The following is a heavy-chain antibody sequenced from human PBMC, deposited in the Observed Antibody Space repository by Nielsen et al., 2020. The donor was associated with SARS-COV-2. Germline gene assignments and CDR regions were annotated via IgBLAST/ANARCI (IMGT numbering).Heavy chain of an antibody. V-gene: IGHV3-33*05. Sequence: VRQMPGKGLEWVAVISYDGSNKYYADSVKGRFTISRDNSKNTLYLQMNSLRAEDTAVYYCARGGLTIFGVVIIFDYYGMDVWGQGTTVTVSS. CDR2: ISYDGSNK. J-gene: IGHJ6*02. CDR3: ARGGLTIFGVVIIFDYYGMDV. D-gene: IGHD3-3*01.